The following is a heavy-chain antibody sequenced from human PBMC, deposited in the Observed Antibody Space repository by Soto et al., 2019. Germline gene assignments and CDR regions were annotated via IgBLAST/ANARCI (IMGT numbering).Heavy chain of an antibody. V-gene: IGHV1-18*01. CDR1: GYTFGRSG. CDR3: ARDQWCGSDRCNAGAGVDY. D-gene: IGHD2-21*02. Sequence: QVQLVQSGGEVKKPGASVKVSCKASGYTFGRSGISWVRQAPGQGFEWMGWISGYNGKTEYTQKVQGRVTMTTDTATNTAHMELRSLTSDDAAVYYCARDQWCGSDRCNAGAGVDYGGQGPLVSVSS. J-gene: IGHJ4*02. CDR2: ISGYNGKT.